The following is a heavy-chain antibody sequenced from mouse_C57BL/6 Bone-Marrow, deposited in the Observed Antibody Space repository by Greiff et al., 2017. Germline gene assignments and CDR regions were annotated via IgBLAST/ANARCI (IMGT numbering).Heavy chain of an antibody. J-gene: IGHJ2*01. CDR1: AYTFTEYT. CDR2: FYPGSGSI. Sequence: VQGVESGAELVQPGASVKLSCNASAYTFTEYTIHWVKQRSGQGLEWIGWFYPGSGSIKYNEKFQDKATLTADKSSSTVYMELSRLTSEDSAVYFCARHGGHGGYYDFAYWGQGNILTVS. V-gene: IGHV1-62-2*01. CDR3: ARHGGHGGYYDFAY. D-gene: IGHD2-3*01.